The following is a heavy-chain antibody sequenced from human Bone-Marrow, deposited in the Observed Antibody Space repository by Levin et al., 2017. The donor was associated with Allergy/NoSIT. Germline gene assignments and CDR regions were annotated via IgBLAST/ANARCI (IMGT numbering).Heavy chain of an antibody. Sequence: TLSLTCTVSGGSISSYYWSWIRQPPGKGLEWIGYINDSGSTKYNPSLKSRVTISVDTPKNQFSLKLSSVTAADTAVYYCARSQTARYYYGMDVWGQGTTVTVSS. D-gene: IGHD5-24*01. CDR2: INDSGST. J-gene: IGHJ6*02. V-gene: IGHV4-59*01. CDR3: ARSQTARYYYGMDV. CDR1: GGSISSYY.